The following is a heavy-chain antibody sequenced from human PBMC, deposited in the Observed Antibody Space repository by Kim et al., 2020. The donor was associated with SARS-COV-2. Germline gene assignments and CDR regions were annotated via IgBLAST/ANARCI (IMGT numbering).Heavy chain of an antibody. CDR3: ANTMVRGVSLDNWFDP. CDR1: GGSISSYY. Sequence: SETLSLTCTVSGGSISSYYWCWIRQPPAQGLEWDGFGSYSGSTNSNSTPTLRVPITVATSTTQNPLSLSPTSVAAAAAAYYYRANTMVRGVSLDNWFDP. CDR2: GSYSGST. V-gene: IGHV4-59*12. D-gene: IGHD3-10*01. J-gene: IGHJ5*02.